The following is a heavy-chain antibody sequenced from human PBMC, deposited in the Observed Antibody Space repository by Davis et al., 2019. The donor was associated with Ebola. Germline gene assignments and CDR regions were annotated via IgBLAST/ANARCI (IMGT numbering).Heavy chain of an antibody. CDR3: ARYRAVAGTQYYGMDV. D-gene: IGHD6-19*01. CDR2: INAGNGNT. CDR1: GYTFTSYA. V-gene: IGHV1-3*01. Sequence: ASVKVSCKASGYTFTSYAMHWVRQAPGQRLEWMGWINAGNGNTKYSQKFQGRVTITRDTSASTAYMELSGLRSEDTAVYYCARYRAVAGTQYYGMDVWGQGTTVTVSS. J-gene: IGHJ6*02.